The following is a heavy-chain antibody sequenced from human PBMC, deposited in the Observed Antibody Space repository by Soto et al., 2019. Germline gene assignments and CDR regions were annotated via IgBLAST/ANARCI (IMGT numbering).Heavy chain of an antibody. CDR2: IWYDGSNK. D-gene: IGHD3-3*01. J-gene: IGHJ6*02. V-gene: IGHV3-33*01. CDR1: GFTFSSYG. Sequence: PGGSLRLSCAASGFTFSSYGMHWVRQAPGKGLEWVAVIWYDGSNKYYADSVKGRFTISRDNSKNTLYLQMNSRRPEDTAVYCCASDPTIWSGYYHSYYGMDVWGQGTAVTVAS. CDR3: ASDPTIWSGYYHSYYGMDV.